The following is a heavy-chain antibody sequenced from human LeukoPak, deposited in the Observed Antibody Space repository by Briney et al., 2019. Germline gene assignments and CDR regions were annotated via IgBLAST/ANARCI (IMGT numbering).Heavy chain of an antibody. D-gene: IGHD3-22*01. J-gene: IGHJ6*03. CDR3: ASPSGHFDSSGSYYYYYYMDV. CDR2: IYYSGYT. CDR1: GGSIISSSTYF. V-gene: IGHV4-39*01. Sequence: SETLSLTCTVSGGSIISSSTYFWGWIRQPPGKGLEWIGSIYYSGYTYYNPSLKSRVTISVDMSKNQFSLKLSSVTAADTAVYYCASPSGHFDSSGSYYYYYYMDVWGKGTTVTVSS.